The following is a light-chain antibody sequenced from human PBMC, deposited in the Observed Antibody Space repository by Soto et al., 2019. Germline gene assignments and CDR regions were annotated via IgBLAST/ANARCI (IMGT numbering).Light chain of an antibody. CDR3: QQYNSYWT. J-gene: IGKJ1*01. V-gene: IGKV1-5*03. CDR1: QSISSW. Sequence: DIQMTQSPSTLSASVGDRVTITCRASQSISSWLAWYQQKPGKAPKLLIYKASSLESGVPSRFSGSGSWTEFTVTISSLQPDDFASYYCQQYNSYWTFGQGTKVEIK. CDR2: KAS.